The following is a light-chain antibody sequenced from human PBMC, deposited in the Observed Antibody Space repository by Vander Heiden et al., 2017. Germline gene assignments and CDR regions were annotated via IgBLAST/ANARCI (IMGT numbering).Light chain of an antibody. CDR3: SSDTSSSKPLG. J-gene: IGLJ1*01. CDR2: EVS. CDR1: SSDVGGYNY. Sequence: SALTQPPSVSASPGQSITISCTVTSSDVGGYNYVPWYQQHPGKAPKLMIYEVSNRPAGVANRFSGSKSGITASMTSAGLQAEEEADYYCSSDTSSSKPLGFGSGTKVTVL. V-gene: IGLV2-14*01.